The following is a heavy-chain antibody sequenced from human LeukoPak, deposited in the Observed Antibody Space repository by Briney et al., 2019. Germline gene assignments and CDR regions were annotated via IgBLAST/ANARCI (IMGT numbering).Heavy chain of an antibody. CDR1: GFTFSDYY. D-gene: IGHD2-21*02. J-gene: IGHJ4*02. V-gene: IGHV3-11*04. Sequence: GGSLRLSCAASGFTFSDYYMSWIRQAPGKGLEWVSYISSSGSSGTSIYYADSVKGRFTISRDNAKNSLYLQMNSLRAEDTAVYYCARFRTWGDKAFDYWGQGTLVTVSS. CDR2: ISSSGSSGTSI. CDR3: ARFRTWGDKAFDY.